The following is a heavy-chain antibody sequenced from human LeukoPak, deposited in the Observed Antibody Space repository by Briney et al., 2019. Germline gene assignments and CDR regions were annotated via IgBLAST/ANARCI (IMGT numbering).Heavy chain of an antibody. V-gene: IGHV1-2*02. D-gene: IGHD6-13*01. CDR2: INANSGVT. CDR3: ARMYSSSSYGYYFDY. Sequence: ASLKVSCKASGYTFTGFYMHWVRQAPGQGLEWMGWINANSGVTDYAQNFQGRVTMTRDTSISTAYKELSRLRSDDTAIYYCARMYSSSSYGYYFDYWGQGTLVTVSS. J-gene: IGHJ4*02. CDR1: GYTFTGFY.